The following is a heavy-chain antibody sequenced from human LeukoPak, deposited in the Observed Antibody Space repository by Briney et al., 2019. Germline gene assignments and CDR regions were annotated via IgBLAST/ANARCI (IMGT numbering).Heavy chain of an antibody. D-gene: IGHD3-16*01. J-gene: IGHJ4*02. CDR2: IYYSGST. CDR3: ARLTAVTSHYFDY. Sequence: KPSETLSLTCTVSGGSISSGGYYWGWIRQPPGKGLEWIGSIYYSGSTYYNPSLKSRVTISVDTSKNQFSLKLSSVTAADTAVYYCARLTAVTSHYFDYWGQGTLVTVSS. CDR1: GGSISSGGYY. V-gene: IGHV4-39*01.